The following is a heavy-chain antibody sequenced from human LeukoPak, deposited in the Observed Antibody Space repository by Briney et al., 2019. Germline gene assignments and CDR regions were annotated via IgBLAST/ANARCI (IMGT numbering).Heavy chain of an antibody. J-gene: IGHJ4*02. D-gene: IGHD3-22*01. CDR1: GLSLSTSGVG. CDR2: IYWDDDK. Sequence: SGPTLVKPTQTLTLTCTFSGLSLSTSGVGVGWIRQPPGKALEWLALIYWDDDKRYSPSLKSRLTITKDTSKNQVVLTMTNMDPVDTATYYCAHYNYDNSGLRLRYWGQGTLVTVSS. V-gene: IGHV2-5*02. CDR3: AHYNYDNSGLRLRY.